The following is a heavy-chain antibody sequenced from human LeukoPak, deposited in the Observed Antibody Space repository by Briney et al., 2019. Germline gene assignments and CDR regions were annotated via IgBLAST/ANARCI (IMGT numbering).Heavy chain of an antibody. CDR2: INHSGST. CDR3: ARGRWGYDILTGYFGY. CDR1: GGSISSGGYY. V-gene: IGHV4-39*07. D-gene: IGHD3-9*01. J-gene: IGHJ4*02. Sequence: SETLSLTCTVSGGSISSGGYYWSWIRQPPGKGLEWIGEINHSGSTNYNPSLKSRVTISVDTSKNQFSLKLSSVTAADTAVYYCARGRWGYDILTGYFGYWGQGTLVTVSS.